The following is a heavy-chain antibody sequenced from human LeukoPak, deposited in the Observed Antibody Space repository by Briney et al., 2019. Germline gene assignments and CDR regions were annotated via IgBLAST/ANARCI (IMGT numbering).Heavy chain of an antibody. CDR2: LYSGGNT. J-gene: IGHJ3*02. Sequence: GGSLRLSCAASGFTVSSNDMNWVRQAPGKGLEWVSLLYSGGNTYYADSVKGRFTISRDNSKNTLYLQLDSPRAEDTAVYYCAGVMRGAFDIWGQGTLVTVPS. CDR1: GFTVSSND. V-gene: IGHV3-53*01. CDR3: AGVMRGAFDI.